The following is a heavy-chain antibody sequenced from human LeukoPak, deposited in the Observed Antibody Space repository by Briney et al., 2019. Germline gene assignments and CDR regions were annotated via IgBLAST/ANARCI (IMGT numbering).Heavy chain of an antibody. J-gene: IGHJ4*02. CDR1: GGSISSYY. Sequence: SETLSLTCTVSGGSISSYYWSWIRQPPGKGLEWIGYIYYSGSTNCNPSLKSRVTISVDTSKNQFSLKLSSVTAADTAVYYCAASPYYGSGSYYEAPFDYWGQGTLVTVSS. CDR2: IYYSGST. CDR3: AASPYYGSGSYYEAPFDY. V-gene: IGHV4-59*01. D-gene: IGHD3-10*01.